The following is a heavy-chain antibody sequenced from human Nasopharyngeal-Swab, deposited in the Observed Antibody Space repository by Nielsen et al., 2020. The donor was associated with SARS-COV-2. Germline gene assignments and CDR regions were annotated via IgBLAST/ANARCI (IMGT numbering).Heavy chain of an antibody. J-gene: IGHJ4*02. D-gene: IGHD5-12*01. V-gene: IGHV3-7*01. CDR3: ATSIVATSPDY. CDR1: GFTLSSYW. Sequence: ETLSLTCAASGFTLSSYWMSWVRQAPGKGLEWVANIKQDGSEKYYVDSVKGRFTISRDNAKNSLYLQMNSLRAEDTAVYYCATSIVATSPDYWGQGTLVTVSS. CDR2: IKQDGSEK.